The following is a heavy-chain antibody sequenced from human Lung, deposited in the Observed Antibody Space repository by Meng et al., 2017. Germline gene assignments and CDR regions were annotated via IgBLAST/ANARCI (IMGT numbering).Heavy chain of an antibody. D-gene: IGHD4-11*01. CDR1: GGSFSDYY. V-gene: IGHV4-34*01. Sequence: QWQLQQVGDGLWNPSEPLSLTCVVSGGSFSDYYWSWIRQPPGKGLEWIGEINHSGSTNYNPSLESRATISVDTSQNNLSLKLSSVTAADSAVYYCARGPTTMAHDFDYWGQGTLVTVSS. CDR3: ARGPTTMAHDFDY. J-gene: IGHJ4*02. CDR2: INHSGST.